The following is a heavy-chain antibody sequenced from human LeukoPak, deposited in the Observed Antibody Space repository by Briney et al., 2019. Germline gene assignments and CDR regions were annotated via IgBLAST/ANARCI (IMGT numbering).Heavy chain of an antibody. CDR2: IDESGNT. CDR1: GGSMKRSY. D-gene: IGHD2-2*01. J-gene: IGHJ6*03. CDR3: SRDSSPAALPYMDA. Sequence: PSETLSLTCLVSGGSMKRSYWTWLRQAPGKGLEWIGNIDESGNTNYSPSLKSRVTISLDTSKNQSSLRVTSVTAADRGLYFCSRDSSPAALPYMDAWGKGTTVTVSS. V-gene: IGHV4-59*01.